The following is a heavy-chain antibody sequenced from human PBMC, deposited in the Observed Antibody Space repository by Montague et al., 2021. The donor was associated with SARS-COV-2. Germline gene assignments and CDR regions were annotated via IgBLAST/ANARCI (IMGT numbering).Heavy chain of an antibody. J-gene: IGHJ4*02. V-gene: IGHV3-48*03. CDR1: GFPFSNYE. CDR2: IRSSGSTI. D-gene: IGHD3-10*01. CDR3: ARDTPYYYGSGSHYEPRRVFDY. Sequence: SLRLSCAASGFPFSNYEMSWVRQAPGKGLEWLSYIRSSGSTIYYSDSVKGRFTISRDNAKNSLYLQMNSLRAEDTAVYYCARDTPYYYGSGSHYEPRRVFDYWGQGTLVTASS.